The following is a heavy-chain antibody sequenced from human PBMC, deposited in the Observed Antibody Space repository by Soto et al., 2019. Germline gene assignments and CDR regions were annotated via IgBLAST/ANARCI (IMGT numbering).Heavy chain of an antibody. D-gene: IGHD6-13*01. CDR3: AKTITGQQLVFFFDY. Sequence: PGGSLRLSCAASGFTVSSNYMSWVRQAPGKGLEWVAVISYDGSNKYYADSVKGRFTISRDNSKNTLYLQMNSLRAEDTAAYYCAKTITGQQLVFFFDYWGQGTLVNVSS. V-gene: IGHV3-30*18. CDR1: GFTVSSNY. J-gene: IGHJ4*02. CDR2: ISYDGSNK.